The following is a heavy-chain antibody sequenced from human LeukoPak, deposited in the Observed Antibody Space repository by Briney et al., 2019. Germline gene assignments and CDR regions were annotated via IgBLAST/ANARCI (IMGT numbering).Heavy chain of an antibody. Sequence: ASETLSLTCAVYGGSFSGYYWSWIRQPPGKGLEWIGEINHSGSTNYNPSLKSRVTISVDTSKNQFSLKLSSVTAADTAVYYCARGRGQIVVPAAIPYYFDYWGQGTLVTVSS. CDR3: ARGRGQIVVPAAIPYYFDY. D-gene: IGHD2-2*01. CDR1: GGSFSGYY. CDR2: INHSGST. V-gene: IGHV4-34*01. J-gene: IGHJ4*02.